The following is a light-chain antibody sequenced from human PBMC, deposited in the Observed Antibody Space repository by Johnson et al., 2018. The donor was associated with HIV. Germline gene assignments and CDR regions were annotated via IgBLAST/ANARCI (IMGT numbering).Light chain of an antibody. J-gene: IGLJ1*01. CDR3: GTWDSNLSAGV. Sequence: QLVLTQPPSVSAAPGQKVTISCSGSSSNIGNNYVSWYQQLPGTAPKLLIYDNNKRPSGIPDRFSGSKSGTSATLGITGLQTGDEADYYCGTWDSNLSAGVCETGTKVTVL. CDR1: SSNIGNNY. V-gene: IGLV1-51*01. CDR2: DNN.